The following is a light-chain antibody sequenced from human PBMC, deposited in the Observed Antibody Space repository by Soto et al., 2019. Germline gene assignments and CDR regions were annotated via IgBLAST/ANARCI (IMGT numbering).Light chain of an antibody. J-gene: IGKJ1*01. Sequence: ETAMTQSPVTLSLSPGARATLSCRASQTVGANVAWYRQKPVQPPSLLIYGASTRAPGVPARFSGSGSGTDFILTIGSLQSDDFGFYYCQQYNNWPLGTFGKGTRVEI. CDR1: QTVGAN. CDR3: QQYNNWPLGT. V-gene: IGKV3-15*01. CDR2: GAS.